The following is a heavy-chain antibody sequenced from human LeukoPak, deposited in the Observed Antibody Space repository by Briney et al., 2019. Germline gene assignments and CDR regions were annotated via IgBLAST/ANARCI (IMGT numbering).Heavy chain of an antibody. D-gene: IGHD2-21*02. J-gene: IGHJ4*02. CDR1: GFTFSSYA. CDR2: IGGSGGST. V-gene: IGHV3-23*01. Sequence: GGSLRLSCAASGFTFSSYAMSWVRQAPGKGLEWVSAIGGSGGSTYYADSVKGRFTISRDNSKNTLYLQMNSLRAEDTAVYYCAKGTFVVVTARSYFDYWGQGTLVTVSS. CDR3: AKGTFVVVTARSYFDY.